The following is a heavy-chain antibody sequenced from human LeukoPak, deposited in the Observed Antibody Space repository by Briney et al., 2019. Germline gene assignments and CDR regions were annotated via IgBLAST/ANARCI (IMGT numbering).Heavy chain of an antibody. CDR1: GGSFSGYY. J-gene: IGHJ4*02. CDR3: ARYTYGSIDS. CDR2: INHSGST. V-gene: IGHV4-34*01. D-gene: IGHD2-2*02. Sequence: SETLSLTCAVYGGSFSGYYWSWIRQPPGKGLEWIGEINHSGSTYYNPSLKSRVTISVDTSKNQFSLKLSSVTAADTAVYYCARYTYGSIDSWGQGTLVTVSS.